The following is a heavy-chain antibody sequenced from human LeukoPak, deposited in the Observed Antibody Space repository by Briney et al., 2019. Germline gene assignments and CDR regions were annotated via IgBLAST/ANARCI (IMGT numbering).Heavy chain of an antibody. V-gene: IGHV6-1*01. CDR3: ARGGLVRGSLNSLSAFDI. CDR1: GDSVSSTSAG. CDR2: TYYRSEWYI. Sequence: SQTLLLTCDISGDSVSSTSAGWNWIRQSPSRGLEWLGRTYYRSEWYIDYAVSVKSRITINPDTSKNQFSLQLKSVTPEDTAVYYCARGGLVRGSLNSLSAFDIWGQGTVLTVSS. D-gene: IGHD3-10*01. J-gene: IGHJ3*02.